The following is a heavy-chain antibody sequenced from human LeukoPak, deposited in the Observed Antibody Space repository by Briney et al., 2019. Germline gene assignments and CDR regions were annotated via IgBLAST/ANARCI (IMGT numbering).Heavy chain of an antibody. CDR3: SRGSYDLWSGFSY. CDR1: GFTMSDYY. J-gene: IGHJ4*02. V-gene: IGHV3-69-1*02. D-gene: IGHD3-3*01. CDR2: ISGTGSTI. Sequence: PGGFLRLSCEVSGFTMSDYYMMWVRQAPGTGLEWISCISGTGSTIYYADSMKGRFTISRDIGKKSVYLQMTALRADDTAVYYCSRGSYDLWSGFSYWGQGTLVTVSS.